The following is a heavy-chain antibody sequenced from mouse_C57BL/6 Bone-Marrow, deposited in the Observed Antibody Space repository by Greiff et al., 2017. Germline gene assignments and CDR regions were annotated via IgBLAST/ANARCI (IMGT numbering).Heavy chain of an antibody. J-gene: IGHJ1*03. Sequence: EVQLMESGGGLVKPGGSLKLSCAASGFTFSDYGMHWVRQAPEQGLEWVAYISSGSGTINYADTVKGRFTISGDNAKNTLYLQMTSLRSEDTAIYYCAMYYAYFYVWGTGTTVTVSS. CDR1: GFTFSDYG. D-gene: IGHD1-1*01. V-gene: IGHV5-17*01. CDR3: AMYYAYFYV. CDR2: ISSGSGTI.